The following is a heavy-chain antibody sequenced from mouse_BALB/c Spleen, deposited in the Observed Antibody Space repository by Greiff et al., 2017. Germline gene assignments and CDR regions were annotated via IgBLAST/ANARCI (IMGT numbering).Heavy chain of an antibody. CDR3: ARELRGYFDY. Sequence: EVKLVESGPGLVKPSQSLSLTCTVTGYSITSDYAWNWIRQFPGNKLGWMGYISYSGSTSYNPSLKSRISITRDTSKNQFFLQLNSVTTEDTATYYCARELRGYFDYWGQGTTLTVSS. D-gene: IGHD1-1*01. J-gene: IGHJ2*01. CDR2: ISYSGST. V-gene: IGHV3-2*02. CDR1: GYSITSDYA.